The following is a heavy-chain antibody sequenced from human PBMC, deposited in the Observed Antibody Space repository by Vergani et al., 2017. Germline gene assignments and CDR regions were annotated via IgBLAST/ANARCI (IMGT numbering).Heavy chain of an antibody. Sequence: QVQLVESGGGVVQPGGSLRLSCGASGFTFSNYGMHWVRQAPGKGLEWVTFIRYDGSNTYYADSVKGRFTISRDNSKNTLFLQMNSLRPEDTAVYYCARLSYDTTPYLQGGYDCWGQGTLVSVSS. CDR1: GFTFSNYG. CDR3: ARLSYDTTPYLQGGYDC. D-gene: IGHD3-22*01. V-gene: IGHV3-30*02. CDR2: IRYDGSNT. J-gene: IGHJ4*02.